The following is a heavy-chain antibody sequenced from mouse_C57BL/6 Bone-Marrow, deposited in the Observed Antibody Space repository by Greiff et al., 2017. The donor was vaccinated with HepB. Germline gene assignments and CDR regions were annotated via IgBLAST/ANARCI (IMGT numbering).Heavy chain of an antibody. V-gene: IGHV1-4*01. Sequence: VQLQESGAELARPGASVKMSCKASGYTFTSYTMHWVKQRTGQGLEWIGYINPSSGYTKYNQKFKDKATLTADKSSSTAYMQLSSLTSEDSAVYYCANYGSSPWFAYWCQGTRVTVSA. J-gene: IGHJ3*01. D-gene: IGHD1-1*01. CDR3: ANYGSSPWFAY. CDR2: INPSSGYT. CDR1: GYTFTSYT.